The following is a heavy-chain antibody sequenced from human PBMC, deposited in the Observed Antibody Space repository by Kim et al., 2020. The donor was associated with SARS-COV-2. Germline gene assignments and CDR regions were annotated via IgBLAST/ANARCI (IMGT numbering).Heavy chain of an antibody. CDR1: GYTFTSFY. J-gene: IGHJ2*01. Sequence: ASVKVSCKASGYTFTSFYMHWVRQAPGQGLEWVGTINPSGGTSEYSPKLQGRVTVTRDTSTSTVYMELSSLRSEDTAVYYCAREAHCGGTCCTGGRRYFNLWGRGTLVTVSS. V-gene: IGHV1-46*01. D-gene: IGHD2-21*01. CDR2: INPSGGTS. CDR3: AREAHCGGTCCTGGRRYFNL.